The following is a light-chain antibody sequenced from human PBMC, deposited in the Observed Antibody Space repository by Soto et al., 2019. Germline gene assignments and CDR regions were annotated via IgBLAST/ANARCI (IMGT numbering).Light chain of an antibody. CDR2: AAS. J-gene: IGKJ5*01. CDR3: QQSYSTPFT. V-gene: IGKV1-39*01. Sequence: DIQMTQSPSSLSASVGDRVTITCRASQSISSYLNWYQQKPGKAPKLLISAASSLQSGVPSRVSGSGSGTDFTLTISSLRPDDFATCDGQQSYSTPFTFGQGTRLVIK. CDR1: QSISSY.